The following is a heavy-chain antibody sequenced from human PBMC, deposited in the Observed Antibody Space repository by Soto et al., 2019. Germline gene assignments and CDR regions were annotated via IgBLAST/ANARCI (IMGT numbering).Heavy chain of an antibody. D-gene: IGHD2-21*01. CDR3: SRGYGGDSFWY. J-gene: IGHJ4*02. Sequence: ASVKVSCKASGYTFTSYYMHWVRQAPGQGLEWMGVIHPSDGGTTYAQKFQGRVTMTRDTSTSTIYMELSSLRSEDTAWYYCSRGYGGDSFWYWGQGTLVTVSS. V-gene: IGHV1-46*01. CDR2: IHPSDGGT. CDR1: GYTFTSYY.